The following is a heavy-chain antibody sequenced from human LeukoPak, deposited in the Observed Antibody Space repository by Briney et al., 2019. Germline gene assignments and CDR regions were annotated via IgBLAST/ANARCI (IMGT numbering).Heavy chain of an antibody. Sequence: ASVKVSCKASGYTFTSYYMHWVRQAPGQGLEWMGIINPSGGSTNYAQKFQGRVTMTRDTSTSTVYMELSSLKASDTAMYYCARHAHPLKLGHGAFDIWGQGTMVTVSS. CDR2: INPSGGST. CDR1: GYTFTSYY. V-gene: IGHV1-46*01. J-gene: IGHJ3*02. D-gene: IGHD7-27*01. CDR3: ARHAHPLKLGHGAFDI.